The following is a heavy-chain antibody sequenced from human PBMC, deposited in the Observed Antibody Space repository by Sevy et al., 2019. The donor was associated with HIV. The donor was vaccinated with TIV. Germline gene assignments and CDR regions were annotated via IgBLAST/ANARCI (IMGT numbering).Heavy chain of an antibody. Sequence: GGSLRLPCAASGFTFSLYAMTWVRRAPGKGLEWVSTITISGGNTDYADSVKGRFTISRDNSKNTLYLQMNSLRAEDTAIYFCAKDHDNNWFDPWGQGTLVTVSS. CDR1: GFTFSLYA. V-gene: IGHV3-23*01. CDR2: ITISGGNT. J-gene: IGHJ5*02. CDR3: AKDHDNNWFDP. D-gene: IGHD3-22*01.